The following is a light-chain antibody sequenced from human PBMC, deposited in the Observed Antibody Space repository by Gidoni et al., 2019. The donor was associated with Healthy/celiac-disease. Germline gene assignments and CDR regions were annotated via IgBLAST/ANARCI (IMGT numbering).Light chain of an antibody. Sequence: DIQRTQAPSSLSASVGDRVTITCRASQSISSYLNWYQQKPGKAPKLLIYAASSLQSGVPSRFSCSGSGTDFTLTISSLQPEAFATYYCQQSYSTPPWTFGHGTKVEIK. CDR2: AAS. CDR3: QQSYSTPPWT. CDR1: QSISSY. V-gene: IGKV1-39*01. J-gene: IGKJ1*01.